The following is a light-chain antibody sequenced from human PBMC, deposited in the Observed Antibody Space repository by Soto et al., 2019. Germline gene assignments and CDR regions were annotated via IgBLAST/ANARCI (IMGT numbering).Light chain of an antibody. Sequence: DIQMTQSPSTLSASVGDRVTITCRASQSISYWLAWYQQKPGTAPNLLIYGGSSLESGVPSRFSGSGSGTEFTLTISSLQPDDFATYYCQQYNSYWTFGQGTKVDIK. CDR3: QQYNSYWT. CDR2: GGS. CDR1: QSISYW. J-gene: IGKJ1*01. V-gene: IGKV1-5*01.